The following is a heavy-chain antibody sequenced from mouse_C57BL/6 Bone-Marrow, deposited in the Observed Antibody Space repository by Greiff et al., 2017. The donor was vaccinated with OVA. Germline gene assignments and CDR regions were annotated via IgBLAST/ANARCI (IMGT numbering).Heavy chain of an antibody. V-gene: IGHV14-2*01. CDR2: IDPEDGET. CDR3: ARYGYYFDY. D-gene: IGHD2-2*01. CDR1: GFNIKDYY. Sequence: EVQLQQSGAELVKPGASVKLSCTASGFNIKDYYMHWVKQRTEKGLEWIGMIDPEDGETKYAPKLQSKATITADTSSNTAILQRSSLTSEDTAVYCCARYGYYFDYWDQGTTLTVSS. J-gene: IGHJ2*01.